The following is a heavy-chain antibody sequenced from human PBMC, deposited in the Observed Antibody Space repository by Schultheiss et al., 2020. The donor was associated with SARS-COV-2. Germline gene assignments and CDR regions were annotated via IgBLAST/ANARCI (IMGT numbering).Heavy chain of an antibody. V-gene: IGHV4-34*01. J-gene: IGHJ4*02. CDR1: GGSFSGYY. Sequence: SETLSLTCAVYGGSFSGYYWSWIRQPPGKGLEWIGEINHSGSTNYNPSLKSRVTISVDTSKNQFSLKLSSVTAADTAVYYCARGSRYSRSPPIFDYWGQGTLVTVSS. CDR2: INHSGST. D-gene: IGHD6-13*01. CDR3: ARGSRYSRSPPIFDY.